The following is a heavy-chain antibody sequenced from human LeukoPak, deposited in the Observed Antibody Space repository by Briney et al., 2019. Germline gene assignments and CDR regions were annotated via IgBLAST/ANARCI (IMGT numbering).Heavy chain of an antibody. V-gene: IGHV3-21*01. D-gene: IGHD1-26*01. CDR2: ISSTTSYI. CDR1: EFSFSDYN. Sequence: PGGSLRLSCAASEFSFSDYNMNWVRQAPGKGLEWVSSISSTTSYIYYADSVKGRSTISRDNAKNSLYLQMNSLRAEDTAVYYCVRDKGGRSGAIYYDAFDVWGQGTMVTVSS. CDR3: VRDKGGRSGAIYYDAFDV. J-gene: IGHJ3*01.